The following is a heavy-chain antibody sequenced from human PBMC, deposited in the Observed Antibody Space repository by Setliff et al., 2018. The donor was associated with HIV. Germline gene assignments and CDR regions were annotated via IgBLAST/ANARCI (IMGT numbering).Heavy chain of an antibody. CDR2: IYYSGTT. J-gene: IGHJ1*01. CDR3: ARRERYCSGTTCYRYFQH. D-gene: IGHD2-2*01. CDR1: GGSISSSSYY. V-gene: IGHV4-39*07. Sequence: SETLSLTCTVSGGSISSSSYYWGWIRQPPGKGLEWIGSIYYSGTTYYNPSLKSRVTISVDTSKNQFSLNLNSVTAADTALYFCARRERYCSGTTCYRYFQHWGQGTLVTVSS.